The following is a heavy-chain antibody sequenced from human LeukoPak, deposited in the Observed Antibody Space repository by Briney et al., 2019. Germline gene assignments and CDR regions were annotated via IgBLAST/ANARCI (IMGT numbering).Heavy chain of an antibody. Sequence: GGSLRLSCAASGFTFSRYAMSWVRQAPGKGLEWVSAISGSGGSTYYADSVKGRFTISRDNSKNTLYLQMNSLRAEDTAVYYCAKDLLGYCSGGSCYSFDYWGQGTLVTVSS. CDR2: ISGSGGST. D-gene: IGHD2-15*01. V-gene: IGHV3-23*01. J-gene: IGHJ4*02. CDR1: GFTFSRYA. CDR3: AKDLLGYCSGGSCYSFDY.